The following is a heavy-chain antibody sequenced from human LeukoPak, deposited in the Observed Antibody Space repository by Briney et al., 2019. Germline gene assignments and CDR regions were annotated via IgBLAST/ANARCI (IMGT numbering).Heavy chain of an antibody. CDR1: GFTFSSYS. CDR2: ISSSSSTI. D-gene: IGHD3-22*01. J-gene: IGHJ3*02. CDR3: AKIWTMGYDSSGYDAFDI. Sequence: GGSLRLSCAASGFTFSSYSMNWVRQAPGKGLEWVSYISSSSSTIYYADSVKGRFTISRDNAKNSLYLQMNSLRAEDTAVYYCAKIWTMGYDSSGYDAFDIWGQGTMVTVSS. V-gene: IGHV3-48*01.